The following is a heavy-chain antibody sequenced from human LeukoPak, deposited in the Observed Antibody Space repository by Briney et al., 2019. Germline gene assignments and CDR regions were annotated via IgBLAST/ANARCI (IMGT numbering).Heavy chain of an antibody. CDR3: ARSRDGYNYYFDY. CDR2: IYYSGST. Sequence: SETLSLTCAVYGGSFSGYYWSWIRQPPGKGLEWIGYIYYSGSTNYSPSLKSRVTISVDTSKNQFSLKLSSVTAADTTVYYCARSRDGYNYYFDYWGQGTLVTVSS. V-gene: IGHV4-59*08. D-gene: IGHD5-24*01. J-gene: IGHJ4*02. CDR1: GGSFSGYY.